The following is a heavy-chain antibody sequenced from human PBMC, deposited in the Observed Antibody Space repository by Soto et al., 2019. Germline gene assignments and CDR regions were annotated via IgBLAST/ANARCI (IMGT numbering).Heavy chain of an antibody. V-gene: IGHV4-30-4*01. CDR3: ARVEVTTYDHTFDY. D-gene: IGHD4-17*01. Sequence: PSETLSLTCTVSGGSISSGDYYWSWIRQPPGKGLEWIGYIYYSGSTYYNPSLKSRVTISVDTSKNQFSLKLSSVTAADTAVYYCARVEVTTYDHTFDYWGQGTLVTVSS. CDR2: IYYSGST. J-gene: IGHJ4*02. CDR1: GGSISSGDYY.